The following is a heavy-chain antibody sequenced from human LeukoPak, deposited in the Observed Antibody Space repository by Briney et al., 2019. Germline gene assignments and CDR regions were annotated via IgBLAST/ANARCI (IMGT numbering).Heavy chain of an antibody. CDR2: IYNSGST. D-gene: IGHD3-3*01. Sequence: SETLSLTCTVSGGSISNYYWNWIRQAPGKGLEWIGHIYNSGSTNYNPSLKSRVTISVDTSKNQFSLKLSSVTAADTAVYYCAREGYDFWSGYYTYFDYWGQGTLVTVSS. J-gene: IGHJ4*02. CDR1: GGSISNYY. V-gene: IGHV4-59*12. CDR3: AREGYDFWSGYYTYFDY.